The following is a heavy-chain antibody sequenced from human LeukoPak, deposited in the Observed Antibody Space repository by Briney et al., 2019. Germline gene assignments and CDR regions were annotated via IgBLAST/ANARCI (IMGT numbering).Heavy chain of an antibody. CDR1: GYTFTGYY. CDR3: ARVIAVTGTLGWFDP. CDR2: INPNSGGT. J-gene: IGHJ5*02. D-gene: IGHD6-19*01. V-gene: IGHV1-2*02. Sequence: ASVKVSCKASGYTFTGYYMHWVRQAPGQGLEWMGWINPNSGGTNYAQKFQGRVTMTRDTSISTAYVELSRLRSDDTAVYYCARVIAVTGTLGWFDPWGQGTLVTVSS.